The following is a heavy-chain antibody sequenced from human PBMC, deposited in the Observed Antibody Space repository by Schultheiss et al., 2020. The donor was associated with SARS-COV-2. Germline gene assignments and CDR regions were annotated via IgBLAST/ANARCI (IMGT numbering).Heavy chain of an antibody. CDR2: IIPILDIA. CDR1: GGAFSNYA. J-gene: IGHJ6*02. CDR3: ARDGPDYGDYVPYYYYGMDV. Sequence: SVKVSCKASGGAFSNYAISWVRQAPGQGLEWMGRIIPILDIANYAQKFQGRVTITADKSTSTAYMELSSLRSEDTAVYYCARDGPDYGDYVPYYYYGMDVWGQGTTVTVSS. D-gene: IGHD4-17*01. V-gene: IGHV1-69*04.